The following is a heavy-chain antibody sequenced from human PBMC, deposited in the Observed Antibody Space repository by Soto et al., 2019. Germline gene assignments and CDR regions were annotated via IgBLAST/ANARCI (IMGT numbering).Heavy chain of an antibody. V-gene: IGHV4-34*09. CDR3: AKDRRAGGNSAFYFDF. Sequence: TLALTSAVSGGSLRGFYWTWIRKSPGKGLEWLGDINHVGITNYNPSPKSRVSIPVDTSKSQFSLKLSSVTAEDTAVYYCAKDRRAGGNSAFYFDFWGQGAQGTVSS. CDR1: GGSLRGFY. CDR2: INHVGIT. J-gene: IGHJ4*02. D-gene: IGHD3-16*01.